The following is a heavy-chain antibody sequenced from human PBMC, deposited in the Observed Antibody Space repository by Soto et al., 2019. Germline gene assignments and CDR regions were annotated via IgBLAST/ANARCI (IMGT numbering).Heavy chain of an antibody. V-gene: IGHV3-53*01. CDR3: ATNLRDTAMVFFPNYYFDY. Sequence: HPGGSLRLSCAASGFTVSSNYMSWVRQAPGKGLEWVSVIYSGGSTYYADSVKGRFTISRDNSKNTLYLQMNSLRAEDTAVYYCATNLRDTAMVFFPNYYFDYWGQGTLVTVSS. J-gene: IGHJ4*02. D-gene: IGHD5-18*01. CDR1: GFTVSSNY. CDR2: IYSGGST.